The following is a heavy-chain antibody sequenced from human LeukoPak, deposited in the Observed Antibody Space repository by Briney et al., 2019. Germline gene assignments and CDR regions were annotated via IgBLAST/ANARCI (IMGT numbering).Heavy chain of an antibody. CDR1: GASITNYY. V-gene: IGHV4-59*01. D-gene: IGHD3-10*01. CDR3: ARVRSYYGSVTGKSYYFDY. J-gene: IGHJ4*02. Sequence: SETLSLTCTVSGASITNYYWGWIRQPPGKGLEWIGYVSSNEGTNSNPSLESRVTILVDTSKNQFSLKLSSVTAADTAVYYCARVRSYYGSVTGKSYYFDYWGQGTLVTVSP. CDR2: VSSNEGT.